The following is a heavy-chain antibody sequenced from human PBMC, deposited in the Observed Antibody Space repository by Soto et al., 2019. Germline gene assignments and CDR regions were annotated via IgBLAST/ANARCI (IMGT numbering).Heavy chain of an antibody. V-gene: IGHV1-69*01. D-gene: IGHD6-19*01. CDR1: GGTFSSYA. CDR2: IIPIFGTA. Sequence: QVQLVQSGAEVKKPGSSVKVSCNASGGTFSSYAISWVRQAPGQGLEWMGGIIPIFGTANYAQKFQGRVTITADESTSTAYMELSSLRSEDTAVYYCAREWIAVDSGGMDVWGQGTTVTVSS. CDR3: AREWIAVDSGGMDV. J-gene: IGHJ6*02.